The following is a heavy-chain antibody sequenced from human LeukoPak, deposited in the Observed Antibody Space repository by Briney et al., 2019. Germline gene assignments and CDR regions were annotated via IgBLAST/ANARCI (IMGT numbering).Heavy chain of an antibody. CDR2: MNPNSGNT. CDR1: GYTFTSYD. CDR3: ARARVSRFGELNWFDP. Sequence: GASVKVSCKASGYTFTSYDINWVRQATGQGLEWMGWMNPNSGNTGYAQKFQGRVTMTRNTSISTAYMELSSLRSEDTAVYYCARARVSRFGELNWFDPWGQGTLVTVSS. J-gene: IGHJ5*02. D-gene: IGHD3-10*01. V-gene: IGHV1-8*01.